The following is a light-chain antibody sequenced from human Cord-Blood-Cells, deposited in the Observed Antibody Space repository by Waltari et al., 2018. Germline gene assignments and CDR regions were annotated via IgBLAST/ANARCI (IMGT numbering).Light chain of an antibody. V-gene: IGLV1-47*01. Sequence: QSVLTQPPSASGTPGQRVPISCSGSRSNNGSNYVYWYQQLPGTAPKLLNYRKNHRPSGVPDRFSGSKSGTVASLAISGLRSEDEADYYCAAWDDSLSGLDWVFGGGTNLSVL. CDR3: AAWDDSLSGLDWV. CDR2: RKN. J-gene: IGLJ3*02. CDR1: RSNNGSNY.